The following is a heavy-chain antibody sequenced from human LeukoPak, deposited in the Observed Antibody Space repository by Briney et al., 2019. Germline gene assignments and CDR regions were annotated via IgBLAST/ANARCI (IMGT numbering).Heavy chain of an antibody. CDR2: ITPIFGTA. Sequence: GASVKVSCKASGDTFNNYNVNWVRQAPGQGLEWMGGITPIFGTANYAQKFQGRVTITAAESTSTAYLELRSLTSEDTAVYFCATERWLQYWGQGTMVTVSS. CDR1: GDTFNNYN. CDR3: ATERWLQY. J-gene: IGHJ3*01. D-gene: IGHD5-24*01. V-gene: IGHV1-69*13.